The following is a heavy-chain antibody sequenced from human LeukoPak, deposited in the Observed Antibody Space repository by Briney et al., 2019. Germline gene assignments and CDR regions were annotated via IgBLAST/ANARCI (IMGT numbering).Heavy chain of an antibody. CDR2: MVGSGTT. Sequence: GGSLRLSCAASGFTFSTFAMTWVRQAPGKGLEWVSGMVGSGTTYYADSVKGRFTLSKDNSKNTLYLQMNSLRAEDTAVYYCAKVAGSGWYEVDYWGQGTLVTVSS. CDR3: AKVAGSGWYEVDY. D-gene: IGHD6-19*01. CDR1: GFTFSTFA. V-gene: IGHV3-23*01. J-gene: IGHJ4*02.